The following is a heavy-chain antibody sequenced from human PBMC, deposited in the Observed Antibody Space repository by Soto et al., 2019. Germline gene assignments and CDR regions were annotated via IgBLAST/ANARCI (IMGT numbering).Heavy chain of an antibody. V-gene: IGHV3-30*03. CDR3: ASIPSSPVL. Sequence: GGSLRLSCAASGFTFSSYGMHWVRQAPGKGLEWVAVISYDGSNKYYADSVKGRFTISRDESTSTAYMELSSLRSEDTAVYYCASIPSSPVLWGQGTLVTVSS. D-gene: IGHD4-17*01. CDR1: GFTFSSYG. CDR2: ISYDGSNK. J-gene: IGHJ4*02.